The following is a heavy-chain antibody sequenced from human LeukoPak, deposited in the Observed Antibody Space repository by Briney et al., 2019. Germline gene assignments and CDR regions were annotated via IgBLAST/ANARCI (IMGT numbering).Heavy chain of an antibody. V-gene: IGHV3-23*01. CDR3: AKVRYYDILTGYNRFDP. Sequence: GGSLRLSCAASGFTFSSYAMSWVRQAPGKGLEWVSAISGSGGNTYYADSVKGRFTISRDNSKNTLHLQMNSLRAEDTAVYYCAKVRYYDILTGYNRFDPWGQGTLVTVSP. CDR2: ISGSGGNT. CDR1: GFTFSSYA. D-gene: IGHD3-9*01. J-gene: IGHJ5*02.